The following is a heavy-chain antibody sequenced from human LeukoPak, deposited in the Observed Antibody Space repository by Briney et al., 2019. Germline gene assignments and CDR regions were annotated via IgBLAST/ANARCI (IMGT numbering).Heavy chain of an antibody. D-gene: IGHD2-2*01. CDR2: MNPNSGNT. V-gene: IGHV1-8*01. J-gene: IGHJ4*02. CDR3: ARGRCSSTSCYLWWDIKSPALDY. Sequence: GASVKVSCKASGYTFTSYDINWVRQATGQGLEWMGRMNPNSGNTGYAQKFQGRVTMTRNTSISTAYMELSSLRSEDTAVYYCARGRCSSTSCYLWWDIKSPALDYWGQGTLVTVSS. CDR1: GYTFTSYD.